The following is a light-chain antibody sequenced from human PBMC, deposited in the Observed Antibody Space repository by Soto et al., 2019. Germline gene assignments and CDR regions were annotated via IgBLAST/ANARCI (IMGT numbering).Light chain of an antibody. V-gene: IGLV1-47*01. CDR3: AVWDDSLSVVV. CDR2: KNN. CDR1: TSNIESNF. Sequence: QAVVTQPPSASGTPGQRVTISCSGSTSNIESNFVYWYQQLPGTAPKAVIYKNNQRPSGVPDRFSGSKSGTSASLAISGLRSEDEADYSCAVWDDSLSVVVFGGGTTLTVL. J-gene: IGLJ2*01.